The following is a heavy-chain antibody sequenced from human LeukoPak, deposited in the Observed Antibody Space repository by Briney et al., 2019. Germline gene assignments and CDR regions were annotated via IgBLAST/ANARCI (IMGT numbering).Heavy chain of an antibody. Sequence: GGSLRLSCAASGFISSTSPMHWVRQAPGKGLEWVAIISYDGDKKYYVDSVKGRFTIFSDKSKNTLYLQMNSLRLEDTAMYYCARGRGRFYSDGMDVWGQGTTVIVSS. CDR1: GFISSTSP. CDR2: ISYDGDKK. D-gene: IGHD2-21*01. V-gene: IGHV3-30*04. CDR3: ARGRGRFYSDGMDV. J-gene: IGHJ6*02.